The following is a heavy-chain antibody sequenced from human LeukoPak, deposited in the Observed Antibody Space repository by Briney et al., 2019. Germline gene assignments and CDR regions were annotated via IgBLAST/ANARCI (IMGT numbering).Heavy chain of an antibody. CDR3: ARRVRLAVAGTFYDY. CDR1: GFTFSSYW. Sequence: PGGSLRLSCAASGFTFSSYWMHWVRQAPGKGLVWVSRINSDGSSTSYADSVKGRFTISRDNAKNTLYLQMNGLRAEDTAVYYCARRVRLAVAGTFYDYWGQGTLVTVSS. V-gene: IGHV3-74*01. D-gene: IGHD6-19*01. CDR2: INSDGSST. J-gene: IGHJ4*02.